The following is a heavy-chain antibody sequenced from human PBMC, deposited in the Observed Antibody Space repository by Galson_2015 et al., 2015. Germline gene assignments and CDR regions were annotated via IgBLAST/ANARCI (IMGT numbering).Heavy chain of an antibody. V-gene: IGHV3-33*08. J-gene: IGHJ6*02. CDR2: IWYDGSNK. CDR3: AREGPHYSGSGSYYNHYYGLDV. D-gene: IGHD3-10*01. CDR1: GFSVSSTY. Sequence: SLRLSCAASGFSVSSTYMHWVRQAPGKGLEWVAVIWYDGSNKYYADSVKGRFTISRDNSKNTLYLQMNGLRAEDTAVYYCAREGPHYSGSGSYYNHYYGLDVWGQGTTVTVSS.